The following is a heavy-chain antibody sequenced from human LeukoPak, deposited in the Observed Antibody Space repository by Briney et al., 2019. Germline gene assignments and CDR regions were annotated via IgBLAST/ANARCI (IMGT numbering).Heavy chain of an antibody. Sequence: SETLSLTCAVYGGSFSGYYWSWIRQPPGKGLEWIGEINHSGSTNYNPSLKSRVTISVDTSKNQFSLKLSSVTAADTAVYYCARGNRAAGTPMDYWGQGTLVTVSS. CDR2: INHSGST. D-gene: IGHD6-13*01. CDR1: GGSFSGYY. V-gene: IGHV4-34*01. CDR3: ARGNRAAGTPMDY. J-gene: IGHJ4*02.